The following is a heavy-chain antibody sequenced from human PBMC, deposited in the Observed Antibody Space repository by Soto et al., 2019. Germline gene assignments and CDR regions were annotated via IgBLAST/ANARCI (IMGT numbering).Heavy chain of an antibody. D-gene: IGHD1-26*01. CDR1: GFIFSGSA. CDR2: IRSKANNYAT. J-gene: IGHJ4*02. Sequence: VQLVESGGGLVQPGGSLKLSCAASGFIFSGSAMHWVRQASGKGLEWVGRIRSKANNYATVYAASVKGRFTISRDDSKNTAYLQMNSLKTEDTAVYYCARLWSEREPNFDHWGQGTLVTVSS. V-gene: IGHV3-73*02. CDR3: ARLWSEREPNFDH.